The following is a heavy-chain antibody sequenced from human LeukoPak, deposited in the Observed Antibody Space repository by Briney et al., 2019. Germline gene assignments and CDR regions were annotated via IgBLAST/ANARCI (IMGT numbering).Heavy chain of an antibody. CDR2: IRSKAYGGTT. CDR1: GFTFGDYA. CDR3: SRVAGVRGVRYYYYMDV. V-gene: IGHV3-49*04. J-gene: IGHJ6*03. D-gene: IGHD3-10*01. Sequence: GGSLRLSCTASGFTFGDYAMSWVRQAPGKGLEWVGFIRSKAYGGTTEYAASVKGRFTISRDDSKSIAYLQMNSLKTEDTAVYYCSRVAGVRGVRYYYYMDVWGKGTTVTIS.